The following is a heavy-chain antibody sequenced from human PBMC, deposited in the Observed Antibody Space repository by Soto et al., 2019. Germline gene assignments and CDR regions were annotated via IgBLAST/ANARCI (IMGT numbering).Heavy chain of an antibody. CDR1: GGSVSSSSYY. V-gene: IGHV4-39*07. CDR3: ARDRAKWKDYYYYGMDV. D-gene: IGHD1-20*01. CDR2: VYYSGST. J-gene: IGHJ6*02. Sequence: PSETLSLTCTVSGGSVSSSSYYWGWVRQPPGKGLEWIGCVYYSGSTYYNPSLESRLTISVDTSKNQFSLKLSSVTAADTAVYYCARDRAKWKDYYYYGMDVWGQGTTVTVSS.